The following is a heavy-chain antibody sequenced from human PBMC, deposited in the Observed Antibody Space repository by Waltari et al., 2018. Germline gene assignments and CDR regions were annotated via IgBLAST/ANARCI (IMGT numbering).Heavy chain of an antibody. J-gene: IGHJ6*02. V-gene: IGHV1-69*15. Sequence: QVQLVQSGAEVKKPGSSVKVSCKASGGTFSSYAISWVRQAHGQGLEWMGRIIPIFGTANYAQKFQGRVTITADESTSTAYMELSSLRSEDTAVYYCARDLWGIAARRPHYGMDVWGQGTTVTVSS. CDR3: ARDLWGIAARRPHYGMDV. D-gene: IGHD6-6*01. CDR1: GGTFSSYA. CDR2: IIPIFGTA.